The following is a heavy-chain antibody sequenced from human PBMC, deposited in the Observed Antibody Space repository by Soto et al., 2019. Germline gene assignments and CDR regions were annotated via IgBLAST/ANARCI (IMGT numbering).Heavy chain of an antibody. J-gene: IGHJ5*02. Sequence: GASVKVSCKASGYTFTSYAMHWVRQAPGQRLEWMGWINAGNGNTKYSQKFQGRVTITRDTSASTAYMELSSLRSEDTAVYYCARDAFDGTCTSCYTPFANWLDPWGQGTLVTVSS. D-gene: IGHD2-2*02. CDR3: ARDAFDGTCTSCYTPFANWLDP. CDR2: INAGNGNT. CDR1: GYTFTSYA. V-gene: IGHV1-3*01.